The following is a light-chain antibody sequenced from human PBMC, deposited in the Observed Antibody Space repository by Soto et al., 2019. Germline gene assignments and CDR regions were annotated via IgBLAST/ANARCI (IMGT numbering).Light chain of an antibody. CDR2: DAS. CDR1: QDISKF. Sequence: DIQMTQSPSSLSASVGDRVSFTCQAIQDISKFLDWYQQKPGQAPSLLIYDASKSQFGVPSRFSGSGPGTXFTFTISSLQPEDNATYYCQQYDNRPLTFGPGTKVDIK. J-gene: IGKJ3*01. CDR3: QQYDNRPLT. V-gene: IGKV1-33*01.